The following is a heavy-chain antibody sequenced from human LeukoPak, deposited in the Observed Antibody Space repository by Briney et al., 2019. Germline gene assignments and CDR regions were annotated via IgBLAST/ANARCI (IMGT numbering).Heavy chain of an antibody. Sequence: PGGSLRLSCAASGFSFSSYAMHWVRQAPGKGLEWVAVISYDGSNKYYADSVKGRFTISRDNSKNTLYLQMNSLRAEDTAVYYCAKDHGSSSIVLDYWGQGTLVTVSS. CDR2: ISYDGSNK. D-gene: IGHD6-13*01. J-gene: IGHJ4*02. V-gene: IGHV3-30-3*01. CDR3: AKDHGSSSIVLDY. CDR1: GFSFSSYA.